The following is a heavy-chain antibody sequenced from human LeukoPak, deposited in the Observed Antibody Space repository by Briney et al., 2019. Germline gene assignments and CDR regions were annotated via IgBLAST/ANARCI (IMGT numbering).Heavy chain of an antibody. CDR1: GGSITHYY. J-gene: IGHJ3*02. CDR2: SYYSGST. Sequence: SETLSLTCTVSGGSITHYYWTWIRQPPGKTLEWIGYSYYSGSTKYNPSLKSRVTISVDTSNNQFSLNLRSVTAADTAVYYCATTTSGGAAFDIWGQGTLVTVSS. V-gene: IGHV4-59*01. D-gene: IGHD1-26*01. CDR3: ATTTSGGAAFDI.